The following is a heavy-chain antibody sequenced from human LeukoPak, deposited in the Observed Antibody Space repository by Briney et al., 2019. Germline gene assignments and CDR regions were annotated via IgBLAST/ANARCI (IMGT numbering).Heavy chain of an antibody. V-gene: IGHV4-59*13. J-gene: IGHJ3*02. CDR2: IYYSGSSGST. CDR1: GGSINNYY. Sequence: TSETLSLTCTISGGSINNYYWNWIRQPPGNRMEWIGYIYYSGSSGSTNYNPSLKSRVTISLDTSKNQFSLKLNSVTAADTAVYYCARARIVGATARDAFDIWGQGTMVTVSS. D-gene: IGHD1-26*01. CDR3: ARARIVGATARDAFDI.